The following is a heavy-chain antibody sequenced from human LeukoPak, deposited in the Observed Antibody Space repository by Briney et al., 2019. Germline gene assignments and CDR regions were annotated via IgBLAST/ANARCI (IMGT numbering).Heavy chain of an antibody. CDR3: ARDGDCSSTSCYGSTEYYGMDV. D-gene: IGHD2-2*03. J-gene: IGHJ6*02. Sequence: GGSLRLSCAASGFTFSSYSMNWVRQAPGKGLEWVSSISSSSSYICYADSVKGRFTISRDNAKNSLYLQMNSLRAEDTAVYYCARDGDCSSTSCYGSTEYYGMDVWGQGTTVTVSS. CDR2: ISSSSSYI. CDR1: GFTFSSYS. V-gene: IGHV3-21*01.